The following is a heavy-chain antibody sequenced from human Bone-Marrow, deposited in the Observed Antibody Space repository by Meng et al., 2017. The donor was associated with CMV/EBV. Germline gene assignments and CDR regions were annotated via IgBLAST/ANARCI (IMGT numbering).Heavy chain of an antibody. CDR2: IKQDRSEK. CDR3: ARVMVWSGYYSYYYYYYGMDV. V-gene: IGHV3-7*01. J-gene: IGHJ6*01. Sequence: GGSLRLSCAASGFTFSSYWMSWVRQAPGKGLEWVANIKQDRSEKYYVDSVKGRFTISRDNAKNSLYLQMNSLRAEDTAVYYCARVMVWSGYYSYYYYYYGMDVWGQGTTVTGSS. D-gene: IGHD3-3*01. CDR1: GFTFSSYW.